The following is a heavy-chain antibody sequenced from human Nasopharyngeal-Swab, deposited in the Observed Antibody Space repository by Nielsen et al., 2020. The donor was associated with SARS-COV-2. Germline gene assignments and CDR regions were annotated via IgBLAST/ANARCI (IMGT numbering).Heavy chain of an antibody. J-gene: IGHJ6*02. V-gene: IGHV3-30*04. CDR1: GFTFSSYA. CDR3: AKDRVGNYYYGMDV. Sequence: GESLKISCAASGFTFSSYAMHWVRQAPGKGLEWVAAISNDGNDKYYADSVKGRFSISRDNSKNTMYLQMNSLRAEDTAMYYCAKDRVGNYYYGMDVWGQGTTVTVSS. D-gene: IGHD1-26*01. CDR2: ISNDGNDK.